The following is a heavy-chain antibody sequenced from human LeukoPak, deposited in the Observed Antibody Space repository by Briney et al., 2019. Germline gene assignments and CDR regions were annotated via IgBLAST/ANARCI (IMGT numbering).Heavy chain of an antibody. V-gene: IGHV4-61*01. CDR1: GYSISSGYY. Sequence: SETLSLTCTVSGYSISSGYYWGWIRQPPGKGLEWIGYIYYSGSTNYNPSLKSRVTISVDTSKNQFSLKLSSVTAADTAVYYCARAGRKWELPYWFDPWGQGTLVTVSS. CDR2: IYYSGST. CDR3: ARAGRKWELPYWFDP. J-gene: IGHJ5*02. D-gene: IGHD1-26*01.